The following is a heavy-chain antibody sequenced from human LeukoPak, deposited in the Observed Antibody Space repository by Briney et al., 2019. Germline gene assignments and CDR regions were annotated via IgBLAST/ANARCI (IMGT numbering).Heavy chain of an antibody. CDR1: GGTFSSYA. CDR2: IIPILGTA. CDR3: ARTIGGVYFDY. V-gene: IGHV1-69*13. D-gene: IGHD3-16*01. J-gene: IGHJ4*02. Sequence: ASVKVSCKASGGTFSSYAISWVRQAPGQGLEWMGGIIPILGTANYAQKFQGRVTITADESTSTAYMELSSLRSDDTAVYYCARTIGGVYFDYWGQGTLVTVSS.